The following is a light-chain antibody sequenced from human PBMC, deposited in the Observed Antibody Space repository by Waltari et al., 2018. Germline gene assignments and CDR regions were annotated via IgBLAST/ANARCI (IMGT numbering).Light chain of an antibody. CDR2: DVS. CDR3: SSYTSSSTVV. CDR1: RSDVGGYTY. J-gene: IGLJ2*01. V-gene: IGLV2-14*03. Sequence: QSALTQPASVSGSPGQSITISCTGTRSDVGGYTYVSWYQQHPGQAPKLMIYDVSNRPSGVSNRFSGSKSGNTASLTISGLQAEDEADYYCSSYTSSSTVVFGGGTKLTVL.